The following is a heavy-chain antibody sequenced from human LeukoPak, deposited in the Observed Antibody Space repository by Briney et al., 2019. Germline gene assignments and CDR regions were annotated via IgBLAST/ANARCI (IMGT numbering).Heavy chain of an antibody. CDR2: ISSSGSTI. Sequence: GGTLTLSCAVSGCTFSDYYMSWIRQPPGKGLEWVSYISSSGSTIYYAYSVKGGSTTSRDNDKNSLFQQINVQTANAAAVYYCGRGVRAGNWFDRWDQGTLVTVS. J-gene: IGHJ5*02. D-gene: IGHD6-13*01. CDR1: GCTFSDYY. CDR3: GRGVRAGNWFDR. V-gene: IGHV3-11*01.